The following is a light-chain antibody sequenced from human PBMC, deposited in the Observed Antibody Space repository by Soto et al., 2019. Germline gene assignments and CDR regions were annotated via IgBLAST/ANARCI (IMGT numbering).Light chain of an antibody. CDR3: QHYNSYSEA. V-gene: IGKV3-11*01. J-gene: IGKJ1*01. Sequence: EIVLTQSPVTLSLSPGERATLSCRDSQSIRGYLAWYPQPHGQAPRLXIYGASSRDTGILDRFSGSGAGTECTRTISSLQPDDFATYYCQHYNSYSEAFGQGTKVDIK. CDR2: GAS. CDR1: QSIRGY.